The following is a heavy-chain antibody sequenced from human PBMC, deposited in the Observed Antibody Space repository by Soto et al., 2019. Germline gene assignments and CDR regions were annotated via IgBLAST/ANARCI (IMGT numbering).Heavy chain of an antibody. V-gene: IGHV1-69*01. J-gene: IGHJ6*02. Sequence: QVQLVQSGAEVKKPGSSVKVSCKASGGTFSSYAISWVRQAPGQGLEWMGGIIPIFGTANYAQKFQGRVTITADESTSTAYMELSSLRSEDTAVYYCARGVALAGLSYYYYGMDVWGQGTTVTVSS. D-gene: IGHD6-19*01. CDR1: GGTFSSYA. CDR2: IIPIFGTA. CDR3: ARGVALAGLSYYYYGMDV.